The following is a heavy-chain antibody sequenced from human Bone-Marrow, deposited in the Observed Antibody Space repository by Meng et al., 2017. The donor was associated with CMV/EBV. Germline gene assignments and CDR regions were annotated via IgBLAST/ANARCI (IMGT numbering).Heavy chain of an antibody. CDR1: GYTLTELS. D-gene: IGHD5-12*01. CDR2: FDPEDGET. J-gene: IGHJ6*02. V-gene: IGHV1-24*01. CDR3: ATDLLVATLRNGMDV. Sequence: ASVKVSCKVSGYTLTELSMHWVRQAPGKGLEWTGGFDPEDGETIYAQKFQGRVTMTEDTSTDTAYMELSSLRSEDTAVYYCATDLLVATLRNGMDVWGQGTTVTVSS.